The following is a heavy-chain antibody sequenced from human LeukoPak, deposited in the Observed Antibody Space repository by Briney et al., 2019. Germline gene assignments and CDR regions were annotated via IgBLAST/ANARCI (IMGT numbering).Heavy chain of an antibody. Sequence: SVKVSCKASGGTFSSYAISWVRQAPGQGLEWMGGIIPIFGTANYTQKFQGRVTITTYESTSTAYMELSSLRSEDTAVYYCARVSAKYCSSTSCLNWFDPWGQGTLVTVSS. CDR2: IIPIFGTA. D-gene: IGHD2-2*01. V-gene: IGHV1-69*05. CDR3: ARVSAKYCSSTSCLNWFDP. J-gene: IGHJ5*02. CDR1: GGTFSSYA.